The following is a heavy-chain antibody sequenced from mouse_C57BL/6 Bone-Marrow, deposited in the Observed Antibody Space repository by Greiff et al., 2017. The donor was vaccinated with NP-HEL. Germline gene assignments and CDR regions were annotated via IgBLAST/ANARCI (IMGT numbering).Heavy chain of an antibody. J-gene: IGHJ4*01. CDR2: IWRGGST. CDR3: ARNPDDGSMDY. CDR1: GFSLTSYG. V-gene: IGHV2-2*01. D-gene: IGHD2-3*01. Sequence: VKLMESGPGLVQPSQSLSITCTVSGFSLTSYGVHWVRQSPGKGLEWLGVIWRGGSTDYNAAFISRLSISKDNSKSQVFFKMNSLQADDTDIYYCARNPDDGSMDYWGQGTSVTVSS.